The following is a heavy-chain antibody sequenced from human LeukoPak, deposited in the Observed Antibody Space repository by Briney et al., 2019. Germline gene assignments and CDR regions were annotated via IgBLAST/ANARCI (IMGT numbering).Heavy chain of an antibody. CDR2: IYYNGST. Sequence: PSETLSLTCTVSGGSISSYYWSWIRQPPGKGLEWIGYIYYNGSTDYNPSLKGRVTISEDTSKNQFSLKLNSVTAADTAVYYCARSLQYGNNNYYYYGMDVWGQGTTVTVSS. J-gene: IGHJ6*02. D-gene: IGHD2/OR15-2a*01. CDR3: ARSLQYGNNNYYYYGMDV. V-gene: IGHV4-59*01. CDR1: GGSISSYY.